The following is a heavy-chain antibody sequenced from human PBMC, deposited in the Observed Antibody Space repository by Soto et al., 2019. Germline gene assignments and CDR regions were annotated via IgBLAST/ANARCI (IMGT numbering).Heavy chain of an antibody. J-gene: IGHJ6*02. V-gene: IGHV4-34*01. Sequence: QVQVQQWGAGLLKFSETLSLTCAVNGGSFSGWHWNWIRQPPGKGLEWIGEASHTGGTNYNPSLESRVTISVDRSRNQLSLKLTSVSAADTAVYYCARSRNLDVWGPGITVIVSS. D-gene: IGHD1-1*01. CDR3: ARSRNLDV. CDR2: ASHTGGT. CDR1: GGSFSGWH.